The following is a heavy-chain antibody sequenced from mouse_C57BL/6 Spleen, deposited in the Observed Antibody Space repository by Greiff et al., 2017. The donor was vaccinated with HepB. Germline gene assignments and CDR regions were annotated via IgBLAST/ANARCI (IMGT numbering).Heavy chain of an antibody. CDR3: ARGTYYSNLDY. CDR1: GFTFSSYA. D-gene: IGHD2-5*01. V-gene: IGHV5-4*01. Sequence: EVQVVESGGGLVKPGGSLKLSCAASGFTFSSYAMSWVRQTPEKRLEWVATISDGGSYTYYPDNVKGRFTISRDNAKNNLYLQMSHLKSEDTAMYYCARGTYYSNLDYWGQGTTLTVSS. CDR2: ISDGGSYT. J-gene: IGHJ2*01.